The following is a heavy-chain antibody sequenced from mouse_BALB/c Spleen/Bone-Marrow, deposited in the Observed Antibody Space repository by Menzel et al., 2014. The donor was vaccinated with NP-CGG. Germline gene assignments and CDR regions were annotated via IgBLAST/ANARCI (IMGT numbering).Heavy chain of an antibody. Sequence: LQQSGAELVKPGASVKMSCKASGYTXTNYNMHWVKQTPGQGLEWIGAIYPGNGDTSYNQKFKGKATLTADKSSSTAYMQLSSLTSEDSAVYYCARGGYGNYLYYAMDYWGQGTSVTVSS. V-gene: IGHV1-12*01. J-gene: IGHJ4*01. CDR2: IYPGNGDT. CDR3: ARGGYGNYLYYAMDY. CDR1: GYTXTNYN. D-gene: IGHD2-10*02.